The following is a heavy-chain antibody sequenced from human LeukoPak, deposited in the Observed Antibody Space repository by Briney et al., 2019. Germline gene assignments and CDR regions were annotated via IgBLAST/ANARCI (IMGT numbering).Heavy chain of an antibody. CDR3: ARDRDGYDHYYYYMDV. D-gene: IGHD5-24*01. CDR2: IIPIFGTA. V-gene: IGHV1-69*05. Sequence: ASVRVSCTASGGTFSSYAISWVRQAPGQGLEWMGGIIPIFGTANYAQKFQGRVTITTDESTSTAYMELSSLRSEDTAVYYCARDRDGYDHYYYYMDVWGKGTTVTVSS. CDR1: GGTFSSYA. J-gene: IGHJ6*03.